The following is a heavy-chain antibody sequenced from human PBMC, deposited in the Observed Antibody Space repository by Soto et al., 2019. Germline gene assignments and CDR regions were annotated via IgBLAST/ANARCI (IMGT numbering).Heavy chain of an antibody. J-gene: IGHJ6*02. Sequence: QVQLVQSGAEVKKPGSSVKVSCKASGGTFSSYAISWVRQAPGQGLEWMGGIIPIFGTANYAQKFQGRVTLTAAESTITAYMELCSLISEDTAVYFCARHVPAAGYYYGMDVWGQGTTVTVSS. V-gene: IGHV1-69*12. CDR3: ARHVPAAGYYYGMDV. CDR1: GGTFSSYA. CDR2: IIPIFGTA. D-gene: IGHD2-2*01.